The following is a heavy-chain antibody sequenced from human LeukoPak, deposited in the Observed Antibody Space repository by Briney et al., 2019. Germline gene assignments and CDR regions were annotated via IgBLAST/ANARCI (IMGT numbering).Heavy chain of an antibody. CDR2: ISSSSSYI. Sequence: GGSLRLSCAGSGFTFSSYAMRWVRQAPGKGLEWGTSISSSSSYIYYADSVKGRFTNSRDNAKNSLYLQMNSLRAEDTAVYYCARSLGAIEAGTGENYFDYWGQGTLVTVSS. V-gene: IGHV3-21*01. CDR1: GFTFSSYA. CDR3: ARSLGAIEAGTGENYFDY. J-gene: IGHJ4*02. D-gene: IGHD6-19*01.